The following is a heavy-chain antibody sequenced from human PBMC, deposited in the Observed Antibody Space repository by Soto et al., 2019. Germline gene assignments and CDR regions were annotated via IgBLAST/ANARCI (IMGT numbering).Heavy chain of an antibody. CDR3: ARDWGQQWLAYGMDV. CDR1: GYTFTNYG. CDR2: ISTYNGHT. V-gene: IGHV1-18*01. D-gene: IGHD6-19*01. J-gene: IGHJ6*02. Sequence: ASVKVSCKASGYTFTNYGISWVRQAPGQGLEWMGWISTYNGHTTSAQKLQGRVTMTTDTSTSTAYMELRSPRSDDTAVYYCARDWGQQWLAYGMDVWGQGTTVTVSS.